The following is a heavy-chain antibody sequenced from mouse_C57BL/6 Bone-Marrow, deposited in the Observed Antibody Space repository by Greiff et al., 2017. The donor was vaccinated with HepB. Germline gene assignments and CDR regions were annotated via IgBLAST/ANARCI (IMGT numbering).Heavy chain of an antibody. V-gene: IGHV1-50*01. D-gene: IGHD4-1*01. CDR3: ASWDFDY. CDR1: SYTFTSYW. Sequence: QVQLQQPGAELVKPGASVKLSCKASSYTFTSYWMQWVKQRPGQGLEWIGEIDPSDSYTNYNQKFKGKATLTVDTSSSTAYMQLSSLTSEDSAVYYCASWDFDYWGQGTTLTVSS. CDR2: IDPSDSYT. J-gene: IGHJ2*01.